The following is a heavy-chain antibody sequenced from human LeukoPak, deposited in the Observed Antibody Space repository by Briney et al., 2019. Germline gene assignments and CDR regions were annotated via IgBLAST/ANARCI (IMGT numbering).Heavy chain of an antibody. CDR1: GGSISSYY. J-gene: IGHJ4*02. D-gene: IGHD2-8*01. V-gene: IGHV4-59*12. Sequence: SETLSLTCTVSGGSISSYYWSWIRQPPGKGLEWIGYIYYSGSTNYNPSLKSRVTISVDTSKNQFSLKLSSVTAADTAVYYCAREADCTNGVCSGVFDYWGQGTLVTVSS. CDR3: AREADCTNGVCSGVFDY. CDR2: IYYSGST.